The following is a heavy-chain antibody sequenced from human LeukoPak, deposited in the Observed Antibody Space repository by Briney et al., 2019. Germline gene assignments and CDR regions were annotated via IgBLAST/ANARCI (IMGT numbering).Heavy chain of an antibody. V-gene: IGHV1-2*02. D-gene: IGHD6-13*01. CDR2: INPNSGST. CDR1: GYTFTGYY. CDR3: ARDPYSSSWYEGGVNWFDP. Sequence: GASVKVSCKASGYTFTGYYMHWVRQAPGQGLEWMGWINPNSGSTNYAQKFRGRVTMTRDTSISTAYMELSRLRSDDTAVYYCARDPYSSSWYEGGVNWFDPWGQGTLVTVSS. J-gene: IGHJ5*02.